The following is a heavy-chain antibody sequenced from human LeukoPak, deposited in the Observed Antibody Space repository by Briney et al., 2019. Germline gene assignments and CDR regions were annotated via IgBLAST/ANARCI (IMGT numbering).Heavy chain of an antibody. V-gene: IGHV3-21*01. J-gene: IGHJ3*02. Sequence: GGSLRLSCAASGFTFSSYSMNWVRQAPGKGLEWVSSISSSSSYIYYADSVKGRFTISRDNAKSSLYLQMNSLRAEDTAVYYCARDADMVADAFDIWGQGTMVTVSS. CDR3: ARDADMVADAFDI. CDR1: GFTFSSYS. D-gene: IGHD5-12*01. CDR2: ISSSSSYI.